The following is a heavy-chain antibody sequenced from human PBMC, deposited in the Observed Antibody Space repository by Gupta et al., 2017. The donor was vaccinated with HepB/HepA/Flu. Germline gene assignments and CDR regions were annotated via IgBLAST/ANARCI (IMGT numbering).Heavy chain of an antibody. CDR3: ARDFGGGDEGQDDAFDI. J-gene: IGHJ3*02. D-gene: IGHD2-21*01. Sequence: QVQLQESGPGLVKPSEILSLTCTVSGGSISSYYWSWIRQPAGKGLEWIGRIYTSGSTNYNPSLKSRVTMSVDTSKNQFSLKLSSVTAADTAVYYCARDFGGGDEGQDDAFDIWGQGTMVTVSS. CDR1: GGSISSYY. CDR2: IYTSGST. V-gene: IGHV4-4*07.